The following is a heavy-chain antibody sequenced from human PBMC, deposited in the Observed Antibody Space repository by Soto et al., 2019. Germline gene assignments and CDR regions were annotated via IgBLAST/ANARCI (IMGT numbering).Heavy chain of an antibody. J-gene: IGHJ4*02. CDR2: IRGNKGNT. CDR3: AREYYSSVRCYGVDY. V-gene: IGHV1-18*01. Sequence: QVQLVQSGGEVKKPGASVKVSCEGSGDTFINYGISWVRQAPGQGLEWMGWIRGNKGNTNSAQKFKGRVTMTADTSTTRDNMELRSLTSDDTAVYYGAREYYSSVRCYGVDYRGQGTLVTVSS. CDR1: GDTFINYG. D-gene: IGHD2-2*01.